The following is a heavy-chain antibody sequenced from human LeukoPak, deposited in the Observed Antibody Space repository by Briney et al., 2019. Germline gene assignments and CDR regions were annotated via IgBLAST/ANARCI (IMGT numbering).Heavy chain of an antibody. V-gene: IGHV3-20*01. CDR2: INRNGGTT. D-gene: IGHD2/OR15-2a*01. J-gene: IGHJ4*02. CDR3: ARGNSNFNY. CDR1: GFTFDDYG. Sequence: GESLKISCAASGFTFDDYGMSWVRQAPGKGLEWVSGINRNGGTTNYADSVKGRFTISRDNAKNSLYLQMNSLRAEDTTLYHCARGNSNFNYWGQATLVTVSS.